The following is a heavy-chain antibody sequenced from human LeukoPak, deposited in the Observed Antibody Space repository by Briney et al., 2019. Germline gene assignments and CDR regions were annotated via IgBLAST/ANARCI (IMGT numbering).Heavy chain of an antibody. V-gene: IGHV4-34*01. CDR3: ARGAYDFWSGYYSGGWFDP. CDR1: GGSSSGYY. J-gene: IGHJ5*02. D-gene: IGHD3-3*01. CDR2: INHSGST. Sequence: PSETLSLTCAVYGGSSSGYYWSWIRQPPGKGLEWIGEINHSGSTNYNPSLKSRVTISVDTSKNQFSLKLGSVTAADTAVYYCARGAYDFWSGYYSGGWFDPWGQGTLVTVSS.